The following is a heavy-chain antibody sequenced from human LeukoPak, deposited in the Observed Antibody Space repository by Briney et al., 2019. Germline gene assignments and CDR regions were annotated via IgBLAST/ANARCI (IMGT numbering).Heavy chain of an antibody. D-gene: IGHD1-26*01. J-gene: IGHJ4*02. Sequence: LAGGSLRLSCAASGFTFSTYAMTWVRQAPGKGLEWVSTISGSGDSTYYADSVKGRFTISRDNSKNTLYLQMNSLRAEDTAVYYCAKRGAEVGATVAPGDYWGQGTLLTVSS. CDR2: ISGSGDST. CDR1: GFTFSTYA. CDR3: AKRGAEVGATVAPGDY. V-gene: IGHV3-23*01.